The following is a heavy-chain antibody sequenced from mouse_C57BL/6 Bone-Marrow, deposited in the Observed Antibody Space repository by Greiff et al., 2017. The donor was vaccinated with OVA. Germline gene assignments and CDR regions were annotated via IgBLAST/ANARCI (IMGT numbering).Heavy chain of an antibody. CDR2: IDPENGDT. J-gene: IGHJ1*03. CDR3: TTAYDGYHWYFDV. Sequence: VQLKQSGAELVRPGASVKLSCTASGFTIKDDYMHWVKQRPGQGLEWIGWIDPENGDTEYASKFQGKATITADTSSNTAYLQLSSLTSEDTAVYDCTTAYDGYHWYFDVWGTGTTVTVSS. V-gene: IGHV14-4*01. D-gene: IGHD2-3*01. CDR1: GFTIKDDY.